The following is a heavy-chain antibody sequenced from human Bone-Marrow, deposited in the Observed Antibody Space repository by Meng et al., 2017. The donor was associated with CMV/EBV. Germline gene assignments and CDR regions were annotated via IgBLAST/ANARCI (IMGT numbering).Heavy chain of an antibody. D-gene: IGHD2-2*01. CDR1: GYTFTGYY. J-gene: IGHJ6*02. CDR3: ARVGAVGSSTPKSV. V-gene: IGHV1-2*02. CDR2: INPNSGGT. Sequence: ASVKVSCKASGYTFTGYYMHWARQAPGQGLEWMGWINPNSGGTNYAQKFQGRVTMTRDTSISTAYMELSRLRSDDTAVYYCARVGAVGSSTPKSVWGQGTTVTVSS.